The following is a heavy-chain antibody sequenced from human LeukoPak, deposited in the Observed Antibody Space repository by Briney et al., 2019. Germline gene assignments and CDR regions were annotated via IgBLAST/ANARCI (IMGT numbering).Heavy chain of an antibody. D-gene: IGHD3-10*01. Sequence: PGGSLRLSCAASGFTFSSYEMNWVRQAPGKGLEWVSYISSSGSTIYYADPVKGRFTISRDNAKNSLFLQMNSLRAEDTAVYYCARHGVYYPKYYFDYWGQGTLVTVSS. V-gene: IGHV3-48*03. J-gene: IGHJ4*02. CDR1: GFTFSSYE. CDR2: ISSSGSTI. CDR3: ARHGVYYPKYYFDY.